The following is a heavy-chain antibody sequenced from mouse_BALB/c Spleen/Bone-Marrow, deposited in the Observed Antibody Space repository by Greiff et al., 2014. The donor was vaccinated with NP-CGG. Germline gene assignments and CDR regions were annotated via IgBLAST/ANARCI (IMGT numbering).Heavy chain of an antibody. CDR3: ARRYYGNPFDY. D-gene: IGHD2-1*01. CDR2: INPSSGYT. J-gene: IGHJ2*01. CDR1: GYTFTSYT. V-gene: IGHV1-4*01. Sequence: VKLMESGAELARPGASVKMSCKAPGYTFTSYTMHWVKQRPGQGLEWIGYINPSSGYTNYNQKFKDKAILTADKSSSTAYMQLSSLTSEDSAVYYCARRYYGNPFDYWGQGTTLTVSS.